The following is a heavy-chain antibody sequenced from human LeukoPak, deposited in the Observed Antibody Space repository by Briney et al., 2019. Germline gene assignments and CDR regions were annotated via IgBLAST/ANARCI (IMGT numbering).Heavy chain of an antibody. Sequence: SKTLSLTCTVSGGSVSGCSSTWTWIWIRQSPGKGLEWIGYIYHPGSTYYNPSLKARFTMSLDKSKNQFSLNVTSVTAADTAVYYCASRSPNHMDVWGQGTTVTVSS. V-gene: IGHV4-30-2*06. CDR1: GGSVSGCSST. J-gene: IGHJ6*02. CDR2: IYHPGST. CDR3: ASRSPNHMDV.